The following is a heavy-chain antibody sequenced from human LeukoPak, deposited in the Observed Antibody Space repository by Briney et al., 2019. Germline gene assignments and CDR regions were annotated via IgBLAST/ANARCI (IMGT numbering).Heavy chain of an antibody. CDR1: GFTFSSYS. Sequence: GGSLRLSCAASGFTFSSYSMNWVRQAPGKGLEWVANIKQDGSEKYYVDSMKGRFTISRDNAKNSLYLQMNSLRAEDTAVYYCGRDQASGLPLGLIDYWGLGTLVTVSS. CDR2: IKQDGSEK. J-gene: IGHJ4*02. V-gene: IGHV3-7*01. D-gene: IGHD1-26*01. CDR3: GRDQASGLPLGLIDY.